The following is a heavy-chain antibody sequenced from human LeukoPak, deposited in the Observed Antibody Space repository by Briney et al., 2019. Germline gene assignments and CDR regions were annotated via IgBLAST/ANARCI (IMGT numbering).Heavy chain of an antibody. CDR2: IYYSGST. V-gene: IGHV4-31*03. CDR1: GGSISSGGYY. CDR3: ARDNAVAGIDAFDI. D-gene: IGHD6-19*01. Sequence: PSETLSLTCTVSGGSISSGGYYWSWIRQHPGKGLEWIGYIYYSGSTYYNPSLKSRVTMSVDTSKNQFSLKLSSVTAADTAVYYCARDNAVAGIDAFDIWGLGTMVTVSS. J-gene: IGHJ3*02.